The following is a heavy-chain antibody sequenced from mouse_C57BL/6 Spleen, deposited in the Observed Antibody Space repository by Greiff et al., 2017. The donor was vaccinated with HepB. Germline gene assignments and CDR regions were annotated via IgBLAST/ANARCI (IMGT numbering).Heavy chain of an antibody. D-gene: IGHD2-4*01. J-gene: IGHJ2*01. V-gene: IGHV5-6*01. CDR1: GFTFSSYG. CDR3: ARHGHDCDRGDYFDY. Sequence: EVQGVESGGDLVKPGGSLKLSCAASGFTFSSYGMSWVRQTPDKRLEWVATISSGGSYTYYPDSVKGRFTISRDNAKNTLYLQMSSLKSEDTAMYYCARHGHDCDRGDYFDYWGQGTTLTVSS. CDR2: ISSGGSYT.